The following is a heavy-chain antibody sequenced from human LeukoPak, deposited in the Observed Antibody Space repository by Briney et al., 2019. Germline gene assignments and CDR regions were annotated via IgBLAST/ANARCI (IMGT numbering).Heavy chain of an antibody. CDR1: GGSISSYY. Sequence: SETLSLTCTVSGGSISSYYWSWIRQPAGKGLEWIGHIYFSGSTNYNPSLKSRVTMSVDTSKNQFSLRLSSVTAADPAVYFCARADSWNYVPLDCWGQGTLVTVSA. CDR2: IYFSGST. V-gene: IGHV4-4*07. D-gene: IGHD1-7*01. J-gene: IGHJ4*02. CDR3: ARADSWNYVPLDC.